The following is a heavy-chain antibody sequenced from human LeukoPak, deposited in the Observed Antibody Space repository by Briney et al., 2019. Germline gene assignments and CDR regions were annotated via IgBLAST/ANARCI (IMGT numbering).Heavy chain of an antibody. CDR2: IKQDGGEK. D-gene: IGHD6-13*01. Sequence: QPGGSLRLSCAASGFTFSSYWMSWVRQAPGKGLEWGANIKQDGGEKDYVDSVKGRFTISRYNAKTSLYLQMNSLRAEDTAVYYCARDYHRIAAAGTNYYGMDVWGKGTTVTVSS. CDR3: ARDYHRIAAAGTNYYGMDV. V-gene: IGHV3-7*03. CDR1: GFTFSSYW. J-gene: IGHJ6*04.